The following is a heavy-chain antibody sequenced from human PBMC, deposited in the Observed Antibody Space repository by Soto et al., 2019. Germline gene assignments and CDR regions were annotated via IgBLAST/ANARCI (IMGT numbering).Heavy chain of an antibody. J-gene: IGHJ6*02. Sequence: QEQLVESGGGVVQPGRSLRLSCAASGFRFRSYAMHWVRQAPGKGLEWVALIWHDGSTTSYADSVKGRFTISRDNSKNTHYLQMNNLRAEDTAVYYCARDVETTKANYYYYGMDVWGRGTPVTVSS. CDR3: ARDVETTKANYYYYGMDV. CDR1: GFRFRSYA. V-gene: IGHV3-33*01. CDR2: IWHDGSTT. D-gene: IGHD5-18*01.